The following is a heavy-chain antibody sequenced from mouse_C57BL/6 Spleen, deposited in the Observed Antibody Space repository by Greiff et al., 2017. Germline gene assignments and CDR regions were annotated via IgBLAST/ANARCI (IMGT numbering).Heavy chain of an antibody. V-gene: IGHV1-26*01. CDR2: INPNNGGT. CDR1: GYTFTDYY. J-gene: IGHJ4*01. CDR3: ARKRGY. Sequence: EVQLQQSGPELVKPGASVKISCKASGYTFTDYYMNWVKQSHGKSLEWIGDINPNNGGTSYNQKFKGKATLTVDKSSSTAYMELRSLTSEDSAVYYCARKRGYWGQGTSVTVSS.